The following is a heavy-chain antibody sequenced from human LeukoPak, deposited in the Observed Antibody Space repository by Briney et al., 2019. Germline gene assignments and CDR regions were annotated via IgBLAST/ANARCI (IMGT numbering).Heavy chain of an antibody. J-gene: IGHJ4*02. CDR3: ASGYHGSGSYYDY. D-gene: IGHD3-10*01. V-gene: IGHV3-66*01. CDR1: GFTFSSNY. Sequence: GGSLRLSCAASGFTFSSNYMSWVRQAPGKGLEWVSVIYSGGSTYYADSVKGRFTISRDNSKNTLYLQMNSLRAEDTAVYYCASGYHGSGSYYDYWGQGTLVTVSS. CDR2: IYSGGST.